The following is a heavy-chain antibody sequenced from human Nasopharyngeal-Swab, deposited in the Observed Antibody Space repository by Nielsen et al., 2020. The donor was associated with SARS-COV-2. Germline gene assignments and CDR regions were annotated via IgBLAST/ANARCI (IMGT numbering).Heavy chain of an antibody. Sequence: GESLKISCAASGFTFSIYWMSWVRQAPGKGLEWVANINQDGSEKYYVDSVKGRFTISRDNSKNTLYLQMNSLRAEDTAVYYCARPPQYDILTGYSSFLDYWGQGTLVTVSS. V-gene: IGHV3-7*02. J-gene: IGHJ4*02. CDR1: GFTFSIYW. CDR3: ARPPQYDILTGYSSFLDY. CDR2: INQDGSEK. D-gene: IGHD3-9*01.